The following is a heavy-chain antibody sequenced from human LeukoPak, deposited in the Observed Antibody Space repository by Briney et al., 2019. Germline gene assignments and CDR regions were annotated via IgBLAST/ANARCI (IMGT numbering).Heavy chain of an antibody. CDR3: ARRRNGGNSKGYFDY. Sequence: SETLSLTCAVYGGSFSSYYWGWIRQPPGKGLEWIGSIYYSGSTYYNPSLKSRVTISVDTSKNQFSLKLSSVTAADTAVYYCARRRNGGNSKGYFDYWGQGTLVTVSS. CDR2: IYYSGST. V-gene: IGHV4-39*01. CDR1: GGSFSSYY. J-gene: IGHJ4*02. D-gene: IGHD4-23*01.